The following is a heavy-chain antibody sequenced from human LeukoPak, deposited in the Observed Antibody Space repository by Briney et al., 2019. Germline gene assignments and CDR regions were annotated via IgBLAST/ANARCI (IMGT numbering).Heavy chain of an antibody. D-gene: IGHD6-13*01. V-gene: IGHV4-59*12. CDR1: GGSISSYY. CDR3: ARVPVPAYSRSSYYFDY. J-gene: IGHJ4*02. CDR2: IYYSGST. Sequence: SETLSLTCTVSGGSISSYYWGWIRQPPGKGLEWIGYIYYSGSTYYNPSLKSRVTISVDTSKNQFSLKLSSVTAADTAVYYCARVPVPAYSRSSYYFDYWGQGTLVTASS.